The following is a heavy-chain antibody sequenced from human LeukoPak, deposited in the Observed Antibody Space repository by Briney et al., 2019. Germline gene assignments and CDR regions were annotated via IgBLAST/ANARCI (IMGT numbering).Heavy chain of an antibody. CDR3: AGDGNYYDSSGYLHDAFDI. Sequence: GASVKVSCKASGYTFTSYGISWVRQAPGQGLEWMEWISAYNGNTNYAQKLQGRVTMTTDTSTSTAYMELRSLRSDDTAVYYCAGDGNYYDSSGYLHDAFDIWGQGTMVTVSS. CDR2: ISAYNGNT. CDR1: GYTFTSYG. D-gene: IGHD3-22*01. J-gene: IGHJ3*02. V-gene: IGHV1-18*01.